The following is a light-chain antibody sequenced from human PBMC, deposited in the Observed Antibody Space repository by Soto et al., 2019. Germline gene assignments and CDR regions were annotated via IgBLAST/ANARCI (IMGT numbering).Light chain of an antibody. CDR2: AAS. Sequence: DIQMTHSPSSLSAFVGDRVTITCRASQSINRFLNWYQQKPGKAPKILINAASSLQNGVLSRFSGSGSGTDFTLTINNLQAEDFATEYCQQSQSFPLTFGGGTKVEIK. J-gene: IGKJ4*01. CDR1: QSINRF. CDR3: QQSQSFPLT. V-gene: IGKV1-39*01.